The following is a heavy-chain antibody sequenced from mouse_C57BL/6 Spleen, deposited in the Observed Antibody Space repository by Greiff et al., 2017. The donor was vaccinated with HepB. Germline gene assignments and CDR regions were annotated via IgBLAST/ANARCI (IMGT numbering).Heavy chain of an antibody. Sequence: VKLVESGADLVKPGASVKLSCKASGYTFTSYGISWVKQRTGQGLEWIGEIYPRSGNTNYNEKFKGKATMTADKASSKAYMELRSLTSEDSAASFCARRGGSSSRYWYFDVWGTGTTVTVSS. D-gene: IGHD1-1*01. J-gene: IGHJ1*03. CDR1: GYTFTSYG. V-gene: IGHV1-81*01. CDR3: ARRGGSSSRYWYFDV. CDR2: IYPRSGNT.